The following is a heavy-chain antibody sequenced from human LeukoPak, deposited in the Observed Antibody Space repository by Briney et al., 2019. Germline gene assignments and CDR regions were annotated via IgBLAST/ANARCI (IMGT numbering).Heavy chain of an antibody. D-gene: IGHD6-13*01. CDR2: ISGSGAST. J-gene: IGHJ4*02. Sequence: GGSLRLSCAASGFTFSSYAMSWVRQAPGKGLEWVSTISGSGASTYYSDSVNGRFTISRDNSKNTLYLQLNSLRADDTAVYYCAERWVCDYWGQGTLVTVSS. CDR3: AERWVCDY. CDR1: GFTFSSYA. V-gene: IGHV3-23*01.